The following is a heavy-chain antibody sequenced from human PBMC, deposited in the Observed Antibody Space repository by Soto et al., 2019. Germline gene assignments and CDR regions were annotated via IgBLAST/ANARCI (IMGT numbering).Heavy chain of an antibody. D-gene: IGHD6-19*01. J-gene: IGHJ5*02. CDR2: ISPYTGDT. V-gene: IGHV1-18*01. CDR3: AKTGGWNGFEP. CDR1: GYTFTDYG. Sequence: QVPLVQSGAEVKKPGASVKVSCKASGYTFTDYGISWVRQAPGQGLEWMGWISPYTGDTKYPQRLQGRVTVTADTPRSTPYLELRCLKSDDRVVYYCAKTGGWNGFEPWGQGNLVSVPS.